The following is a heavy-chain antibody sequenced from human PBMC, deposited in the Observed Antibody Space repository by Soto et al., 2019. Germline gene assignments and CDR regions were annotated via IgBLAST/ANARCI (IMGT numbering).Heavy chain of an antibody. CDR2: ISYDGSNK. Sequence: QVQLVESGGGVVQPGRSLRLSCAASGFTFSSYAMHWVRQAPGKGLEWVAVISYDGSNKYYADSVKGRFTISRDNSKNTLYLQMNSLRAEDTAVYYCARGWGLEHEGDYYGMDVWCQGTTVTVSS. V-gene: IGHV3-30-3*01. CDR3: ARGWGLEHEGDYYGMDV. J-gene: IGHJ6*02. D-gene: IGHD1-1*01. CDR1: GFTFSSYA.